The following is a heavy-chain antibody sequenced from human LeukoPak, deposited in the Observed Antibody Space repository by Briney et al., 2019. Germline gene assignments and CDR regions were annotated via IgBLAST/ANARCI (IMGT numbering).Heavy chain of an antibody. D-gene: IGHD6-13*01. CDR1: GGSISSGGYY. J-gene: IGHJ6*03. CDR2: IYHSGST. V-gene: IGHV4-30-2*01. CDR3: AREPLFWYSSSWYPRGDYYYYMDV. Sequence: SETLSLTCTVSGGSISSGGYYWSWIRQPPGKGLEWIGYIYHSGSTYYNPSLKSRVTISVDGSKNQFSLKLSSVTAADTAVYYCAREPLFWYSSSWYPRGDYYYYMDVWGKGTTVTVSS.